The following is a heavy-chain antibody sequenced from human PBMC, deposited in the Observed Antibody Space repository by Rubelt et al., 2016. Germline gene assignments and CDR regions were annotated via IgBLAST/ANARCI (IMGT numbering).Heavy chain of an antibody. Sequence: QVQLQESGPGLVKPSETLSLTCTVSGGSISSYYWTWIRQPPGKGLEWIGYISYGGSTNYSPSLKSRVIISLDTSTNQFSRKRTSVTAADTAVDYCARDEPAALVDYWGQGTLVTVSS. CDR3: ARDEPAALVDY. CDR2: ISYGGST. D-gene: IGHD6-13*01. V-gene: IGHV4-59*01. CDR1: GGSISSYY. J-gene: IGHJ4*02.